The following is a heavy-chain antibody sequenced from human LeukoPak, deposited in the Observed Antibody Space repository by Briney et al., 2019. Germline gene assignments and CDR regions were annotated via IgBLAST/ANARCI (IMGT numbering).Heavy chain of an antibody. Sequence: ETLSLTCAVYGGSFSGYYWSWIRQPPGKGLEWIGEINHSGSTNYNPSLKSRVTISVDTSKNQFSLKLSSVTAADTAVYYCARVAFYYYDSSGYYRYWGQGTLVTVSS. D-gene: IGHD3-22*01. V-gene: IGHV4-34*01. CDR1: GGSFSGYY. CDR3: ARVAFYYYDSSGYYRY. CDR2: INHSGST. J-gene: IGHJ4*02.